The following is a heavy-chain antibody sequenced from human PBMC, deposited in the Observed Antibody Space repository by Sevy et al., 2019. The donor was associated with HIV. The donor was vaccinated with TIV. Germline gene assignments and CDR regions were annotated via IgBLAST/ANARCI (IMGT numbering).Heavy chain of an antibody. CDR2: ISYDGNYK. V-gene: IGHV3-30*04. CDR3: SRVAVEYCTNDCYHRFDH. Sequence: GGSLRLSCVASGFTFPIYSVLWVRQAPGKGLEWLTLISYDGNYKNYADSVKGRFTISRDNSNNILYLQMSSLSVEDTALYFCSRVAVEYCTNDCYHRFDHWGLGTLVTVSS. D-gene: IGHD2-8*01. J-gene: IGHJ4*02. CDR1: GFTFPIYS.